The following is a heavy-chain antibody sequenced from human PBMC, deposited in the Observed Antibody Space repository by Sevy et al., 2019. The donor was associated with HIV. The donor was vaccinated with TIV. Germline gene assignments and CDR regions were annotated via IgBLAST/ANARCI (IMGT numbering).Heavy chain of an antibody. J-gene: IGHJ4*02. Sequence: GGSLRLSCTASGFTFGDYAMSWFRQAPGKGLEWVGFIRSKAYGGTTEYAASVKGRFTISRDDSKSIAYLQMNSLKTEETAVYYCTRDHPYYYDSSGYYPFDYWGQGTLVTVSS. CDR1: GFTFGDYA. CDR2: IRSKAYGGTT. CDR3: TRDHPYYYDSSGYYPFDY. D-gene: IGHD3-22*01. V-gene: IGHV3-49*03.